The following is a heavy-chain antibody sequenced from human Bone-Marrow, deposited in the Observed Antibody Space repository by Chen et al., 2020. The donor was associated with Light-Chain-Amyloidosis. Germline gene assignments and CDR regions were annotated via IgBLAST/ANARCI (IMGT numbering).Heavy chain of an antibody. CDR2: IARDGVRK. Sequence: QVQLVESGGGVVQPGRSLRLSCTSSELTFSTYGLHWVRQAPGEGLEWVSVIARDGVRKCCADAGRGRFTTARDDSQHTVSVHAHSLPAADTALSYRAGGG. J-gene: IGHJ1*01. CDR3: AG. CDR1: ELTFSTYG. V-gene: IGHV3-30*04.